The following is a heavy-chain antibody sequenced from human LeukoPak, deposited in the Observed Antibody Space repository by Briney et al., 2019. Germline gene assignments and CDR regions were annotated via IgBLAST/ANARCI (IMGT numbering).Heavy chain of an antibody. CDR3: ARSSPIAVAGTNDY. V-gene: IGHV1-46*01. J-gene: IGHJ4*02. D-gene: IGHD6-19*01. CDR1: GYTFTSYD. CDR2: INPSGGST. Sequence: EASVKVSCKASGYTFTSYDINWVRQATGQGLEWMGIINPSGGSTSYAQKFQGRVTMTRDMSTSTVYMELSSLRSEDTAVYYCARSSPIAVAGTNDYWGQGTLVTVSS.